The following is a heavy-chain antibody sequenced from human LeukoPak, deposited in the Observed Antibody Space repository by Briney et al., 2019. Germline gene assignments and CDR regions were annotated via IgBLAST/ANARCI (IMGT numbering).Heavy chain of an antibody. V-gene: IGHV1-18*01. J-gene: IGHJ4*02. CDR2: ISTSTGDT. CDR1: GYSFILYG. D-gene: IGHD3-10*01. CDR3: ARDLTMVRGTRTEVG. Sequence: GASVKVSCKTSGYSFILYGISWVRQAPGQGPEWMGWISTSTGDTKYTQKFQGRVTLTTDTSTSTAYMELSSLRSDDTAVYYCARDLTMVRGTRTEVGWGQGTLVTVSS.